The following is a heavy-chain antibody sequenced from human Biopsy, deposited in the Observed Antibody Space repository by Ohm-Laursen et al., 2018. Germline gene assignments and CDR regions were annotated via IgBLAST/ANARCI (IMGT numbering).Heavy chain of an antibody. CDR1: GFTFSDYY. V-gene: IGHV3-11*01. Sequence: SLRLSCTASGFTFSDYYMSWIRQAPGKGLEWLSYISGSGVTKMYADSVKGRFTVSRDNAKNSLYLEMNNLTVEDTAVYYCATDGAGSYNENWGQGTLASVSS. J-gene: IGHJ4*02. CDR2: ISGSGVTK. CDR3: ATDGAGSYNEN. D-gene: IGHD3-10*01.